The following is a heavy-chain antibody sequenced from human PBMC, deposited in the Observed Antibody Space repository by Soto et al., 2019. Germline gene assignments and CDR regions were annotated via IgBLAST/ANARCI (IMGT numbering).Heavy chain of an antibody. CDR2: INHSGST. J-gene: IGHJ1*01. V-gene: IGHV4-34*01. D-gene: IGHD6-13*01. CDR1: GGSFSGYY. CDR3: ASVGGGGLIATAVSRGY. Sequence: QVQLQQCGAGLLKPSETLALTCAVYGGSFSGYYWNWLRQPPGQGLEWIGEINHSGSTNYNPSLRSRFPISVDTSPSQFSLKLSSVTAADTAVYYCASVGGGGLIATAVSRGYSGQGNMVNVSS.